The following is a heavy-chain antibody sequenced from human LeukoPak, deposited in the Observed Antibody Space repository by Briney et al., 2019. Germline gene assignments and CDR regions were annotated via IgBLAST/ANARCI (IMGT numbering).Heavy chain of an antibody. D-gene: IGHD3-9*01. J-gene: IGHJ5*02. CDR2: ISRSSRTT. CDR3: ARDYDILTGYSRFDP. Sequence: GGSLRVSCAASGFTFSSYSMKWVRQAPGKGLEWVSYISRSSRTTYYADPVKGRFTISRDNAKNSLYLQMNSLRDEDTAVYYCARDYDILTGYSRFDPWGQGTLVTVSS. CDR1: GFTFSSYS. V-gene: IGHV3-48*02.